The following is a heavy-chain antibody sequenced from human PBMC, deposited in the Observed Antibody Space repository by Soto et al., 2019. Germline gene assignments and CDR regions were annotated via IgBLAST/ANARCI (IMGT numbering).Heavy chain of an antibody. V-gene: IGHV1-46*01. CDR1: GYTSTRYY. D-gene: IGHD6-13*01. CDR3: ARAGPDIAAAADAFDI. J-gene: IGHJ3*02. CDR2: INPSGGST. Sequence: ASGKVSGKASGYTSTRYYVDWARQAPGQGLEWMGIINPSGGSTSYAQKFQGRVTMTRDTSTSTVYMELSSLRSEDTAVYYCARAGPDIAAAADAFDIWGQGTMVTVSS.